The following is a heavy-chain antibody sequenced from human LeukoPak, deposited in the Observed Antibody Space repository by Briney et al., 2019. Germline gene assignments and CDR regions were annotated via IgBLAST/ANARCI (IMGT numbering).Heavy chain of an antibody. J-gene: IGHJ4*02. CDR2: INHSGST. Sequence: SETLSLTCAVYGGSFSGCYWSWIRQPPGKGLEWIGEINHSGSTNYNPSLKSRVTISVDTSKNQFSLKLSSVTAADTAVYYCARAWGANWNYGPQFDYWGQGTLVTVSS. CDR1: GGSFSGCY. V-gene: IGHV4-34*01. D-gene: IGHD1-7*01. CDR3: ARAWGANWNYGPQFDY.